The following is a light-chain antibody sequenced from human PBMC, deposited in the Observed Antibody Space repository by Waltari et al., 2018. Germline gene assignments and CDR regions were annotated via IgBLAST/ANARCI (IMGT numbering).Light chain of an antibody. J-gene: IGLJ3*02. CDR2: QDT. V-gene: IGLV3-1*01. Sequence: SYELTQPPSGSVSPGQTPSITCSGDILGNQYPSWYPQKPVQSTLVVIYQDTNWPSGFXGRFSCSKSVNAATLTISGTQAMDEADYYCQALGTGAWVFGGGTKLTVL. CDR3: QALGTGAWV. CDR1: ILGNQY.